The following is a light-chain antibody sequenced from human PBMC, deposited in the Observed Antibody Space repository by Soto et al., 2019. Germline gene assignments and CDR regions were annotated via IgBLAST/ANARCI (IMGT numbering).Light chain of an antibody. Sequence: DIVMTQSPDSLAVSLGERATINCKSSQSVLYSSNNKNYLGWYQQKPGQAPKFLIYGASSRATGIPDRFSGSGSGTDFTLTISRLEPEDFAVYYCQQYGSSPQTFGQGTKVDIK. CDR2: GAS. CDR3: QQYGSSPQT. V-gene: IGKV4-1*01. J-gene: IGKJ1*01. CDR1: QSVLYSSNNKNY.